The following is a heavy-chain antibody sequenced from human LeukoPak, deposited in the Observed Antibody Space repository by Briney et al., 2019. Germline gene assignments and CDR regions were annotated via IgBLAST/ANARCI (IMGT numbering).Heavy chain of an antibody. D-gene: IGHD6-19*01. CDR2: ISWNSGSI. CDR1: GLTFDDYA. CDR3: ARQGSGWYTDFDY. J-gene: IGHJ4*02. V-gene: IGHV3-9*01. Sequence: GRSLRLSCAASGLTFDDYAMHWVRQAPGKGLEWVSGISWNSGSIGYADSVKGRFTISRDNAKNSLYLQMNSLRAEDTAVYYCARQGSGWYTDFDYWGQGTLVTVSS.